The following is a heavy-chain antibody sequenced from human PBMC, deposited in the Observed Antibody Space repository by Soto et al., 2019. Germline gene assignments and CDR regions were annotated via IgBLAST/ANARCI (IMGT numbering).Heavy chain of an antibody. CDR3: VRYGVAAAY. Sequence: ASVKVSCKGSGYTFSDYAMHWVRQAPGQRLEWMGWINSGNGNTKYSQQFQGRVTITRDTSANTAYMELSSLTSDDTAVYFCVRYGVAAAYWGQGTQVTVSS. J-gene: IGHJ4*01. CDR2: INSGNGNT. CDR1: GYTFSDYA. D-gene: IGHD2-8*01. V-gene: IGHV1-3*01.